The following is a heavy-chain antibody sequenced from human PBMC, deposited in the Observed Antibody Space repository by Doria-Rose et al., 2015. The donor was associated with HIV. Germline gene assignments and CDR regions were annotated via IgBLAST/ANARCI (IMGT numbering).Heavy chain of an antibody. CDR3: ARIKSSRWYHKYYFDF. V-gene: IGHV2-26*01. D-gene: IGHD6-13*01. CDR2: ILSDDER. Sequence: VTLKESGPVLVKPTETLTLTCTVSGVSLSSPGMGVSWIRQPPGKALEWLATILSDDERSYKASLKSRLTISSGTSKSQVVLTMTDMDPVDTATYYCARIKSSRWYHKYYFDFWGQGTLVIVSA. CDR1: GVSLSSPGMG. J-gene: IGHJ4*02.